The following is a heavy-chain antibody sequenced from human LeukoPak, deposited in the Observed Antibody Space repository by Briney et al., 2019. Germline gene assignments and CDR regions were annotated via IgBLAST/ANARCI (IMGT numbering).Heavy chain of an antibody. J-gene: IGHJ6*04. D-gene: IGHD3-10*02. CDR1: GFTFSTYS. Sequence: QPGGSLRLSCAASGFTFSTYSMSWVRQAPGKGLEWISHISAASRGIYYADTVKGRFTISRDNAKNSLYLQMNSLRAEDTAVYYCAELGITMIGGVWGKGTTVTISS. V-gene: IGHV3-48*04. CDR2: ISAASRGI. CDR3: AELGITMIGGV.